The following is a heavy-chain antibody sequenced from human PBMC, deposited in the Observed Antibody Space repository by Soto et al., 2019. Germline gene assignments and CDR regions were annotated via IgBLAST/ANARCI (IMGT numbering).Heavy chain of an antibody. Sequence: QVQLVESGGGVVQPGRSLRLSCAASGFTFSSYAMHWVRQAPGKGLEWVAIISYDGSNKYYADSVKGRFTISRDNSKNTLDLQMNSLRAEDTAVYYCAREAGRFGEVWHGMDVWGQGTTVTVSS. CDR1: GFTFSSYA. V-gene: IGHV3-30-3*01. CDR3: AREAGRFGEVWHGMDV. J-gene: IGHJ6*02. CDR2: ISYDGSNK. D-gene: IGHD3-10*01.